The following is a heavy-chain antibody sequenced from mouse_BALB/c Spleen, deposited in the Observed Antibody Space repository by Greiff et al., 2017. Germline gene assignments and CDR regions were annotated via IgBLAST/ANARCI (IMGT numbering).Heavy chain of an antibody. V-gene: IGHV6-3*01. Sequence: EVQRVESGGGLVQPGGSMKLSCVASGFTFSSYWMSWVRQSPEKGLEWVAEIRLKSDNYATHYAESVKGKFTISRDDSKSRLYLQMNSLRAEDTGIYYCTARATWFAYWGQGTLVTVSA. CDR1: GFTFSSYW. D-gene: IGHD3-1*01. CDR2: IRLKSDNYAT. CDR3: TARATWFAY. J-gene: IGHJ3*01.